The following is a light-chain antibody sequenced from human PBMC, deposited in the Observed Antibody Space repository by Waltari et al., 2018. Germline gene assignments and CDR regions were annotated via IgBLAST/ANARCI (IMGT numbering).Light chain of an antibody. CDR2: EVI. CDR3: SSYAGNDNFEV. Sequence: QSALTQPPSASGPPGQSVTISCPGTSSDVGGYNSVNWYQQHPGKAPTRMTYEVIKRPSGVPDRFSGSKSGNTASLTVVGLQAEDEADDYCSSYAGNDNFEVFGGGTKLTVL. J-gene: IGLJ3*02. CDR1: SSDVGGYNS. V-gene: IGLV2-8*01.